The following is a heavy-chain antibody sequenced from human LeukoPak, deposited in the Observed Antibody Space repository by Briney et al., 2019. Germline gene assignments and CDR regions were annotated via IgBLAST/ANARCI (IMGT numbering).Heavy chain of an antibody. CDR1: GFAFSTYE. V-gene: IGHV3-48*03. J-gene: IGHJ5*02. Sequence: PGGSLRLSCAASGFAFSTYEMSWVRQAPGKGPEWIADITISGQTKNYADSVKGRFTISRDNAMSSLYLQMNSLRAEDTGVFYCARGDPHADLWGQGTLVTVSS. CDR2: ITISGQTK. CDR3: ARGDPHADL.